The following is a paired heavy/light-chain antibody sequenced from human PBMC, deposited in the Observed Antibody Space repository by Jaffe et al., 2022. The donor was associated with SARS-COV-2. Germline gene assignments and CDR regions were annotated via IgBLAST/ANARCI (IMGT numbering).Heavy chain of an antibody. D-gene: IGHD3-10*01. Sequence: QVQLVQSGAEVKKPGASVKVACKASGYPFTTFHMHWVRQAPGQGLEWMGRINPYSGGTNYAQKFQGRVTMTRDTSISTVYMELNTLTSDDTVVYYCARGGVGFGELPDYWGQGTLVTVSS. J-gene: IGHJ4*02. CDR3: ARGGVGFGELPDY. V-gene: IGHV1-2*05. CDR2: INPYSGGT. CDR1: GYPFTTFH.
Light chain of an antibody. Sequence: QSALTQPASVSGSPGQSITISCTGTSSDVGGYNHVSWYQQHPGKAPKLMIYDVINRFSGVSNRFSGSKSGNTASLTISGLQAEDEADYYCSSYTSSNTRVFGGGTKLTVL. CDR3: SSYTSSNTRV. V-gene: IGLV2-14*01. CDR1: SSDVGGYNH. CDR2: DVI. J-gene: IGLJ3*02.